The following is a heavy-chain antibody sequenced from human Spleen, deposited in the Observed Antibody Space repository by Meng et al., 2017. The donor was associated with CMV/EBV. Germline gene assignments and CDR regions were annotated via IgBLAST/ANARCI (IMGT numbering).Heavy chain of an antibody. D-gene: IGHD3-10*01. Sequence: ASVKVSCKASGYTFTAHYFHWVRQAPGQGLEWMGWIHPHRGDTNYAQQFQGRVTLTRDTSINTGYMELTRLTSDDTAVYYCARERELWFGESSSYYYYGMDVWGQGTTVTVSS. V-gene: IGHV1-2*02. CDR1: GYTFTAHY. CDR2: IHPHRGDT. J-gene: IGHJ6*02. CDR3: ARERELWFGESSSYYYYGMDV.